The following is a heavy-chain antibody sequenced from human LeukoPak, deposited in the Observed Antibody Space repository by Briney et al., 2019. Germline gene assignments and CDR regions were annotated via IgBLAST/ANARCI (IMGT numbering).Heavy chain of an antibody. CDR1: GGSISSSSYY. CDR2: IYYSGST. D-gene: IGHD6-13*01. V-gene: IGHV4-39*01. J-gene: IGHJ5*02. Sequence: SETLSLTCTVSGGSISSSSYYWGWIRQPPGKGLEWIGSIYYSGSTSYNPSLKSRVTISVHTSKNQFSLKLSPVTAADTAVYYCARHGGAAAGTGGDWFDPWGQGTLVTVSS. CDR3: ARHGGAAAGTGGDWFDP.